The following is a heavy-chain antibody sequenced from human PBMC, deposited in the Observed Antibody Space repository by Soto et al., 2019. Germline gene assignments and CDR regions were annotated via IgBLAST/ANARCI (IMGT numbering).Heavy chain of an antibody. J-gene: IGHJ4*02. CDR2: INSDGTTT. D-gene: IGHD6-6*01. Sequence: GGSLRLSCAASGFTFSSYWVHWVRQAPGKGLVWVSRINSDGTTTNYADSVKGRFTISKDNAKNTLYLQMNSLRAEGTAVYYCARGGSGIAARPMDYWGRGTLVTVSS. CDR3: ARGGSGIAARPMDY. V-gene: IGHV3-74*01. CDR1: GFTFSSYW.